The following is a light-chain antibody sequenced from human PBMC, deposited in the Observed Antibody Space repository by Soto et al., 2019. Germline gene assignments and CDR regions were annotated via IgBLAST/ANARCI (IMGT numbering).Light chain of an antibody. CDR2: EVT. Sequence: QCALTQPASVSGSPGQSIAISCTGTSGDVGGYDYVSWYQQHPDKAPKLMIYEVTKRPSWVSNRFSGSKSGNTASLTISGLQPEDEADYYCSSHTSGSTRVFGSGTKLTVL. V-gene: IGLV2-14*01. CDR1: SGDVGGYDY. J-gene: IGLJ1*01. CDR3: SSHTSGSTRV.